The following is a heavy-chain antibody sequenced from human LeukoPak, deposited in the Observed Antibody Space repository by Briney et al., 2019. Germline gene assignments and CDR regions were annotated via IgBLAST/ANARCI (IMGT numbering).Heavy chain of an antibody. CDR3: ARVGYCSGGSCYLFDY. CDR2: ISSSSSYI. V-gene: IGHV3-21*01. D-gene: IGHD2-15*01. J-gene: IGHJ4*02. CDR1: GFTFSSYS. Sequence: TGGSLRLSCAASGFTFSSYSMNWVRQAPGKGLEWVSSISSSSSYIYYADSVKGRFTISRDNAKNSLYLQMNSLRAKDTAVYYCARVGYCSGGSCYLFDYWGQGTLVTVSS.